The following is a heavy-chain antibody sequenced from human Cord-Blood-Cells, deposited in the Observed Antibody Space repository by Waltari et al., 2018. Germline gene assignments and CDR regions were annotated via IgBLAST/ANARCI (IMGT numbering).Heavy chain of an antibody. CDR3: ARGDYNWNVFDY. Sequence: QVQLVQSGAEVKKPGSSVKVSCKASGGTFSSYAISWVRQAPGQGLEWRGGIIPTFGTANYAQKFQGRVTITADESTSKAYMELRSLRSEDTAVYYCARGDYNWNVFDYWGQGTLVTVSS. J-gene: IGHJ4*02. V-gene: IGHV1-69*01. CDR1: GGTFSSYA. D-gene: IGHD1-20*01. CDR2: IIPTFGTA.